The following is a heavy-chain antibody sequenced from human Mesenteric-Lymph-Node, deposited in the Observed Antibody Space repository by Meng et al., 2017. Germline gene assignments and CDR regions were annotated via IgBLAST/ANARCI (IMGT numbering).Heavy chain of an antibody. CDR2: ISSSSNYI. J-gene: IGHJ4*02. CDR1: GFTFSSYT. CDR3: ARDTPGLLFDY. V-gene: IGHV3-21*01. D-gene: IGHD5-18*01. Sequence: EVQLVESGGGLVKPGGSLRLSCAASGFTFSSYTMNWVRRAPGKGLEWVSSISSSSNYIYSADSVKGRFTISRDNAKNSLYLQMNSLTAEDTAVYYCARDTPGLLFDYWGQGTLVTVSS.